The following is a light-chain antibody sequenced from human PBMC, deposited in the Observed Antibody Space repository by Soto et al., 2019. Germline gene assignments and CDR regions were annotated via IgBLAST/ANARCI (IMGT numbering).Light chain of an antibody. CDR3: AAWDDSLNGPI. V-gene: IGLV1-44*01. CDR2: TTN. J-gene: IGLJ2*01. Sequence: QSVLTQPPSASGTPGQRVTISCSGSSSNIGSRTVSWYQHLPGTAPKLVIYTTNQRPSGVPDRFSGSKSGASASLAINDLQSEDEADYYCAAWDDSLNGPIFVGGTKLTVL. CDR1: SSNIGSRT.